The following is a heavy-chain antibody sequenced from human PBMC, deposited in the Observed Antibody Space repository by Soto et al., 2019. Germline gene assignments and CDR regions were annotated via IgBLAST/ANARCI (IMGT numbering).Heavy chain of an antibody. V-gene: IGHV3-30*18. CDR2: ISYYGSNK. D-gene: IGHD6-19*01. J-gene: IGHJ6*02. Sequence: SLRLSFAASGFTCSSYGMHWVRQAPGKGLEWVAVISYYGSNKYYADSVKGRFTISRDNSKNTLYLQMNSLRAEDTAVYYCAKEDIAVAGTWGMDVWGQGTTVTVSS. CDR1: GFTCSSYG. CDR3: AKEDIAVAGTWGMDV.